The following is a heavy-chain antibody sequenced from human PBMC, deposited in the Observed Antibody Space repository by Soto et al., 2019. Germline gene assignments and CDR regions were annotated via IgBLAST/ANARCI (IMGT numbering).Heavy chain of an antibody. CDR1: GFTFSSYA. V-gene: IGHV3-30-3*01. J-gene: IGHJ4*02. D-gene: IGHD6-13*01. CDR2: ISYDGSNK. Sequence: QVQLVESGGGVVQPGRSLRLSCAASGFTFSSYAMHWVRQAPGKGLEWVAVISYDGSNKYYADCVKGRFTISKDNSKNTLYLQMNSLRAEDTAVYYCSRGDSSSWHDYFDYWGQGTLVTVSS. CDR3: SRGDSSSWHDYFDY.